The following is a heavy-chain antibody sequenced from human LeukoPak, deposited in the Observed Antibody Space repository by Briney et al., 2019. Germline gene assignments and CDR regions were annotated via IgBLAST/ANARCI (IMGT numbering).Heavy chain of an antibody. CDR3: ARAFYYDSSGYYYFDY. D-gene: IGHD3-22*01. Sequence: GASVKVSCKASGYTFTGYYMHWVRQAPGQGLEWMGWIDPNSGGRNYAQKFQGRVTMTRDTSISTAYMELSRLRSDDTAVYYCARAFYYDSSGYYYFDYWGQGTLVTVSP. J-gene: IGHJ4*02. V-gene: IGHV1-2*02. CDR2: IDPNSGGR. CDR1: GYTFTGYY.